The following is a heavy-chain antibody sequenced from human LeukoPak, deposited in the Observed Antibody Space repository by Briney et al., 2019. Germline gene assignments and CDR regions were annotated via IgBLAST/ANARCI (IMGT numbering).Heavy chain of an antibody. Sequence: SETLSLTCTVSGGSISSYYWSWIRQPPGKGLEWIGEINHSGSTNYNPSLKSRVTISVDTSKNQFSLKLSSVTAADTAVYYCAREEHYYDSSGYHLWGQGTLVTVSS. D-gene: IGHD3-22*01. CDR1: GGSISSYY. CDR2: INHSGST. J-gene: IGHJ4*02. CDR3: AREEHYYDSSGYHL. V-gene: IGHV4-34*01.